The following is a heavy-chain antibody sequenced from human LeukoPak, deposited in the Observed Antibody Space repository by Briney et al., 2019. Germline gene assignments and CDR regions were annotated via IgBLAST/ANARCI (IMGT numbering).Heavy chain of an antibody. CDR2: FDPEDGET. CDR3: ATGPLGGATTAFDY. CDR1: GYTLTELS. D-gene: IGHD1-26*01. V-gene: IGHV1-24*01. J-gene: IGHJ4*02. Sequence: ASVKVSCKVSGYTLTELSMHWVRQAPGKGLEWMGGFDPEDGETIYAQKFQGRVTMTEDTSTDTAYMELSSLRSEDTAVYYCATGPLGGATTAFDYWGQGTLVTVSS.